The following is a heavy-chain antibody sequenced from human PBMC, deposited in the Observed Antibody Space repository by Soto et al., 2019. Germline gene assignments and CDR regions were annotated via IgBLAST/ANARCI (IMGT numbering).Heavy chain of an antibody. CDR1: GGSISSYY. Sequence: SETLSLTCTVSGGSISSYYWSWIRQPPGKGLEWIGYIYYSGSTNYNPSLKSRVTISADTSKNQFSLKLSSVTAADTAVYYCARHGSPYNYYYYMDVWGKGATVTVSS. J-gene: IGHJ6*03. D-gene: IGHD3-10*01. CDR2: IYYSGST. V-gene: IGHV4-59*08. CDR3: ARHGSPYNYYYYMDV.